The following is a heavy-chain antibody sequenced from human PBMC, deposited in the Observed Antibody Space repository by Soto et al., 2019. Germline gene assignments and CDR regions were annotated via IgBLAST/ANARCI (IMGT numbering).Heavy chain of an antibody. Sequence: QLQLQESGPGLVKPSETLSLTCNVSGESMSNTAYYWGWIRQTPGKGLEWIGSIFYTGSAYYNSSIKSRVTISVDTSKNQFSLKLLSVAAADTAIYYCARLKSTYSGSDYGGDFFDYWGQGSLVTVSS. V-gene: IGHV4-39*01. D-gene: IGHD1-26*01. CDR3: ARLKSTYSGSDYGGDFFDY. CDR2: IFYTGSA. J-gene: IGHJ4*02. CDR1: GESMSNTAYY.